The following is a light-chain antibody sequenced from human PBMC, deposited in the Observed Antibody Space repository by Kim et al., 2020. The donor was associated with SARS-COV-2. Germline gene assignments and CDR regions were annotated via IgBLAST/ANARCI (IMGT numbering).Light chain of an antibody. CDR3: QAWDSSTHNYV. J-gene: IGLJ1*01. CDR2: QDN. Sequence: SSELTQPPSVSVSPGQTASITCSGYKLGDKYVSWYQQKPGQSPVVVIYQDNRRPSGIPERFSGSNSGNTATLTISGTQAMDEADYYCQAWDSSTHNYVFGAGTKVTVL. CDR1: KLGDKY. V-gene: IGLV3-1*01.